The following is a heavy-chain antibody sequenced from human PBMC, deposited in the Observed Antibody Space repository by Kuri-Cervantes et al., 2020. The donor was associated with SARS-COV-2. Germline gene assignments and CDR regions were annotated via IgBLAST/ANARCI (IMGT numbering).Heavy chain of an antibody. D-gene: IGHD2-15*01. CDR3: ARSFRYCSGGSCYDYYYGMDV. CDR2: IYSGGST. CDR1: GFTFSNY. Sequence: GGSLRLSCAASGFTFSNYMSWVRQAPGKGLEWVSVIYSGGSTYYADSVKGRFTISRDNSKNTLYLQMNSLRAEDTAVYYCARSFRYCSGGSCYDYYYGMDVWGQGTTVTVSS. J-gene: IGHJ6*02. V-gene: IGHV3-53*01.